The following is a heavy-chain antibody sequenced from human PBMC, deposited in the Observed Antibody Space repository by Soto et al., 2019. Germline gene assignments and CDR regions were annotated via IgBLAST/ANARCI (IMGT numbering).Heavy chain of an antibody. D-gene: IGHD6-13*01. CDR1: GFTFSSYS. V-gene: IGHV3-48*01. Sequence: EVQLVESGGGLVQPGGSLRLSCAASGFTFSSYSMNWVRQAPGKGLEWVSYISSSSRTIYYADSVKGRFTISRDNAKNSLYLQMISLRAEDTAVYYCARHPERIAEIGWFDPWGQATLVTVSS. CDR3: ARHPERIAEIGWFDP. J-gene: IGHJ5*02. CDR2: ISSSSRTI.